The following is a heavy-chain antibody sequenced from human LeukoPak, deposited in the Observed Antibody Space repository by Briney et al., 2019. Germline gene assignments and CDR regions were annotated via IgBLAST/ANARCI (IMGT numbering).Heavy chain of an antibody. CDR1: GGSISGYY. Sequence: PSETLSLTCAVYGGSISGYYWSWIRQPPGKGLEWIGEINHSGSTNYNPSLKSRVTISVDTSKNQFSLKLSSVTAADTAVYYCARGWVYYYGSGSYYEFDYWGQGTLVTVSS. D-gene: IGHD3-10*01. CDR2: INHSGST. J-gene: IGHJ4*02. CDR3: ARGWVYYYGSGSYYEFDY. V-gene: IGHV4-34*01.